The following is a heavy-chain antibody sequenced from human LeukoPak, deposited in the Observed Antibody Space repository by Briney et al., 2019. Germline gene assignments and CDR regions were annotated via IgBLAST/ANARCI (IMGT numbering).Heavy chain of an antibody. Sequence: SETLSLTRTVSGGSISSYYWSWIRQPPGKGQEWIGYISYSGSTNYNPSLKSRVTISVDTSKNQFSLKLSSVTAADTAVYYCARGIAVAAMGDYWGQGTLVTVSS. J-gene: IGHJ4*02. V-gene: IGHV4-59*01. CDR1: GGSISSYY. CDR3: ARGIAVAAMGDY. CDR2: ISYSGST. D-gene: IGHD6-19*01.